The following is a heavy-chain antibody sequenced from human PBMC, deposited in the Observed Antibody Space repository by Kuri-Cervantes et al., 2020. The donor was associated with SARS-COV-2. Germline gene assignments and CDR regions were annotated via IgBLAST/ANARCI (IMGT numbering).Heavy chain of an antibody. D-gene: IGHD2-2*01. V-gene: IGHV1-8*01. CDR2: MNPNSGNT. Sequence: ASVKVSCKASGYTFTSYDINWVRQATGQGLEWMGWMNPNSGNTGYAQKFQGRVTMTRNTSISTAYMELSSLRSEDTAVYYCARDQGVGVVPAAWYYYYYGMDVWGQGTTVTVSS. CDR3: ARDQGVGVVPAAWYYYYYGMDV. J-gene: IGHJ6*02. CDR1: GYTFTSYD.